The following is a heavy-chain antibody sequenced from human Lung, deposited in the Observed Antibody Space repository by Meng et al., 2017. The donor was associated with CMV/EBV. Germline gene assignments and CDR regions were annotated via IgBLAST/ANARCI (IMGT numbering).Heavy chain of an antibody. CDR2: ISYDGSKK. D-gene: IGHD5-18*01. Sequence: GESLKISCAASGFIFSTYAMHWVRQAPGKGLEWVAVISYDGSKKYYADSVKGRFTISRDNSKNTLYLQMNSLRAEDTAIYYCARDVTPYSYGSIVRNWFDPWGQGTLVXVSS. CDR1: GFIFSTYA. J-gene: IGHJ5*02. V-gene: IGHV3-30-3*01. CDR3: ARDVTPYSYGSIVRNWFDP.